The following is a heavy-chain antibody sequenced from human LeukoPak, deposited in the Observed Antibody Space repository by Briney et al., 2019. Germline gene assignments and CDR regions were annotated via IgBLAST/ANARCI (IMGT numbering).Heavy chain of an antibody. D-gene: IGHD3-22*01. J-gene: IGHJ5*02. CDR1: GGSFSGYY. CDR3: ARVLIMANYYYDSSGYKSHDP. V-gene: IGHV4-34*01. CDR2: INHSGST. Sequence: SETLSLTCAVYGGSFSGYYWSWIRQPPGKGLEWIGEINHSGSTNYNPSLKSRVTISVDTSKNHFSLTLSSLTAADTAVFYCARVLIMANYYYDSSGYKSHDPWGEGTLVTVSS.